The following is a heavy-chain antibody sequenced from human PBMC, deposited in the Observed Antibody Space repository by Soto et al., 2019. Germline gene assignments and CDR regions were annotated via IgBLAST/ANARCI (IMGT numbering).Heavy chain of an antibody. Sequence: GESLKISCKGSGYSFTSYWIGWVRQMPGKGLEWMGIIYPGDSDTRYSPSFQGQVTISADKSISTAYLQWSSLKASDTAMYYCARRAYDFWSGSYRGEYYYYYMDVWGKGTTVTVSS. CDR2: IYPGDSDT. D-gene: IGHD3-3*01. CDR3: ARRAYDFWSGSYRGEYYYYYMDV. CDR1: GYSFTSYW. V-gene: IGHV5-51*01. J-gene: IGHJ6*03.